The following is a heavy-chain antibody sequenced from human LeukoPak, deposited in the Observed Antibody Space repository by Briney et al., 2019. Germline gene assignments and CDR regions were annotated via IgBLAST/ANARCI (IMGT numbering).Heavy chain of an antibody. Sequence: PSQTLSLTCAVSGGSISSGSYYWSWIRQPAGKGLEWIGRIYTSGSTNYNPSLKSRVTISVDTSKNQFSLKLSSVTAADTAAYYCARVGRTYYYGSGSYSNYYYMDVWGKGTTVTISS. J-gene: IGHJ6*03. CDR3: ARVGRTYYYGSGSYSNYYYMDV. D-gene: IGHD3-10*01. CDR2: IYTSGST. CDR1: GGSISSGSYY. V-gene: IGHV4-61*02.